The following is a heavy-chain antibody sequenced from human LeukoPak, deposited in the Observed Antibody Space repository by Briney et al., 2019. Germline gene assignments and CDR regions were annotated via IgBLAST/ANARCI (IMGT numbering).Heavy chain of an antibody. D-gene: IGHD6-13*01. CDR1: GFTFSNYW. CDR2: ISENGRAK. J-gene: IGHJ4*02. CDR3: ARGGAAAARKRGIDY. V-gene: IGHV3-7*01. Sequence: GSLRLSCAASGFTFSNYWMCWVRQAPGKGLQWVASISENGRAKPYVASVRGRFTISRDNTKNSLYLQMNSLRVEDTAVYYCARGGAAAARKRGIDYWGQGTLVTVSS.